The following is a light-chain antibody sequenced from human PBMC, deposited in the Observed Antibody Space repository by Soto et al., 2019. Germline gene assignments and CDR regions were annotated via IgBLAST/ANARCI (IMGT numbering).Light chain of an antibody. J-gene: IGLJ1*01. CDR1: SSDVGGYNY. V-gene: IGLV2-14*03. CDR3: SSDKSSFCV. CDR2: DVS. Sequence: QSVLTQPASVSGSPGQSITISCTGTSSDVGGYNYVSWYQQHPGKAPKLMIYDVSNRPSGVSNRFSGSKSGNTASLTISGLQAEDEADYYCSSDKSSFCVFGTGTKVTVL.